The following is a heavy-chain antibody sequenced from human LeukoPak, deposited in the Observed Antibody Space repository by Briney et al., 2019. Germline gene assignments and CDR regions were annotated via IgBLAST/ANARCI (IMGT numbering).Heavy chain of an antibody. D-gene: IGHD6-6*01. J-gene: IGHJ3*02. CDR2: IYSGGST. Sequence: GGSLRLSCAASGFTVSSNYMSWVRQAPGKGLEWVSVIYSGGSTYYADSVKGRFTISRDNSKNTLYLRMNSLGAEDTAVYYCARDRSSSSSDAFDIWGQGTMVTVSS. CDR1: GFTVSSNY. CDR3: ARDRSSSSSDAFDI. V-gene: IGHV3-66*01.